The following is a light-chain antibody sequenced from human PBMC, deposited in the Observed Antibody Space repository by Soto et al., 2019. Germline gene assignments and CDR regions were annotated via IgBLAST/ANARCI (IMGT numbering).Light chain of an antibody. CDR1: QSVTSSY. CDR3: QQYSSSPAT. J-gene: IGKJ1*01. Sequence: EIVLTQSPGTLSLSPGERATLSCRASQSVTSSYLAWYQQKPGQAPRLLIYGASIRATGIPDRFSGSGSGTDFTLTISRLEPEDFAVYYCQQYSSSPATFGQRTKV. V-gene: IGKV3-20*01. CDR2: GAS.